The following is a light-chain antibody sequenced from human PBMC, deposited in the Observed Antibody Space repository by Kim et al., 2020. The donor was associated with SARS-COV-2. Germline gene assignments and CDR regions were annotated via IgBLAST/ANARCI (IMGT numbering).Light chain of an antibody. Sequence: DIQMTQSPSSLSASVGDRVTITCRASQSISRYLNWYRQKPGKAPEFLINAASSLQSGVPSKFSGSGSGTDFTLTISSLQPGDFATYYCQQSYGTPYTFGQGTKLEI. CDR2: AAS. J-gene: IGKJ2*01. CDR3: QQSYGTPYT. CDR1: QSISRY. V-gene: IGKV1-39*01.